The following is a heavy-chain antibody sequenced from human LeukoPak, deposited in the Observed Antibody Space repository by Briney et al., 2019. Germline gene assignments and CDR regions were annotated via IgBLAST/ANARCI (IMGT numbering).Heavy chain of an antibody. CDR1: GGSISSYY. CDR2: IFYSGST. D-gene: IGHD6-19*01. CDR3: ARRSGIAVAGAFDY. J-gene: IGHJ4*02. Sequence: SETLSLTCTVSGGSISSYYWSWIRQPPGKGLEWIGYIFYSGSTNYSPSLKSRVTISVDTSKNQFSLKLNSVTAADTAVYYCARRSGIAVAGAFDYWGQGTLVTVSS. V-gene: IGHV4-59*01.